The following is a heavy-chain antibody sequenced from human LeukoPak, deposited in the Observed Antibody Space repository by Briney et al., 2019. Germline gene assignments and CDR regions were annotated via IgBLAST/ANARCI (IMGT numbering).Heavy chain of an antibody. V-gene: IGHV1-2*02. Sequence: RASVKVSCKASGYTFTDYYMHWVRQAPGQGLEWMGWINPNSGGTKYAQKFQGRVTMTRDTSISTAYMELSRLASDDTAVYYCARLGDTGAFDIWGQGTMVTVSS. CDR3: ARLGDTGAFDI. CDR1: GYTFTDYY. D-gene: IGHD1-26*01. CDR2: INPNSGGT. J-gene: IGHJ3*02.